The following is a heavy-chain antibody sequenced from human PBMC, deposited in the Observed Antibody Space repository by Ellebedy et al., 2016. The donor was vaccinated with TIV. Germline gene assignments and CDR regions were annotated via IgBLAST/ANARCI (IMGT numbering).Heavy chain of an antibody. Sequence: PGGSLRLSCAASGFTFSNYDMHWVRQATGKGLEWVSGIGTAGYTYYPGSVKGRFTISRENAKNSLFLQMNSLRDGDTAVYYCARGRYGPWGQGTLVTVSS. CDR2: IGTAGYT. CDR1: GFTFSNYD. CDR3: ARGRYGP. V-gene: IGHV3-13*01. D-gene: IGHD3-10*01. J-gene: IGHJ5*02.